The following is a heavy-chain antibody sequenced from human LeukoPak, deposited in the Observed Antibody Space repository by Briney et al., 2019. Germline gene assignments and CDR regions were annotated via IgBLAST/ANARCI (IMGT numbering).Heavy chain of an antibody. V-gene: IGHV1-46*01. Sequence: GASVKVSCKASGYTFSSYYIHWVRQAPGQGLEWMGIINPSGGITTYAQKFEGRVTMTRDTSISTVYMELTRLRSDDTAMYYCAKSTNWGSISDGFDIWGQGTMVTVAS. CDR3: AKSTNWGSISDGFDI. CDR2: INPSGGIT. D-gene: IGHD7-27*01. CDR1: GYTFSSYY. J-gene: IGHJ3*02.